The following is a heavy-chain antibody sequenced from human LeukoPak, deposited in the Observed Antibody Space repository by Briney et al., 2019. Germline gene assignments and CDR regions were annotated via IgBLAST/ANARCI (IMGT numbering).Heavy chain of an antibody. Sequence: GGSLRLSCAASGFTFSPYWMHWVRQAPGKGLVWVSHINGDASTTIYADSVKGRFTISRDNAENSLYLQMNSLRVEDTAVYYCAARSSGNPYFWGQGTLVTVSS. CDR2: INGDASTT. CDR1: GFTFSPYW. D-gene: IGHD1-26*01. V-gene: IGHV3-74*01. CDR3: AARSSGNPYF. J-gene: IGHJ4*02.